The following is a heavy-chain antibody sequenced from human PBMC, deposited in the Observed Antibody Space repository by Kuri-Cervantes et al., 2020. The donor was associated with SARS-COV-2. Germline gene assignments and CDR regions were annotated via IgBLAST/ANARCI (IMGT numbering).Heavy chain of an antibody. V-gene: IGHV4-61*08. CDR1: GGSISSGGYY. Sequence: SETLSLTCTVSGGSISSGGYYWSWIRQHPGKGLEWIGYIYYSGSTNYNPSLKSRVTISVDTSKNQFSLKLSSVTAADTAVYYCARGRREGVFDYWGQGTLVTVSS. CDR3: ARGRREGVFDY. J-gene: IGHJ4*02. CDR2: IYYSGST. D-gene: IGHD1-26*01.